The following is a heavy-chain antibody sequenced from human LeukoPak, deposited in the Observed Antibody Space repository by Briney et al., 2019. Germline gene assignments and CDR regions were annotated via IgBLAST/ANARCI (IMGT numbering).Heavy chain of an antibody. Sequence: GGSLRLSCAASGFTVSSNYMNWVRQAPGKGLEWVSVIYGGGNIYYADSVKGRFTISRDNSKNTLYLQMNSLRAEDTAAYYCARGAGYNYPYYFDYWGQGTLVTVSS. J-gene: IGHJ4*02. CDR1: GFTVSSNY. CDR2: IYGGGNI. D-gene: IGHD5-24*01. CDR3: ARGAGYNYPYYFDY. V-gene: IGHV3-53*01.